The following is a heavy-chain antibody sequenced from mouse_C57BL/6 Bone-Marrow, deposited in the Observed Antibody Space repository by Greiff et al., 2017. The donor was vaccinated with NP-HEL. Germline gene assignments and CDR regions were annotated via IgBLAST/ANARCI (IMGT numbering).Heavy chain of an antibody. CDR3: ARRGFDV. J-gene: IGHJ1*03. Sequence: VQLQESGAELARPGASVKLSCKASGYTFTSYGISWVKQRTGQGLEWIGEIYPRSGNTYYNEKFKGKATLTADKSSSTAYMELRSLTFEDSAVYFCARRGFDVWGTGTTVTVSS. CDR2: IYPRSGNT. V-gene: IGHV1-81*01. CDR1: GYTFTSYG.